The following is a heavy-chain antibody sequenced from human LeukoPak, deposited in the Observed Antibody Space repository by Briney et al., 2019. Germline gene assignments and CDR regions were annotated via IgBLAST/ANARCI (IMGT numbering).Heavy chain of an antibody. D-gene: IGHD1-7*01. CDR3: ARDGTRREFDY. J-gene: IGHJ4*02. CDR1: GFTFSDYY. Sequence: GGSLRLSCSASGFTFSDYYMTWIRQAPGKGLEWVSYISSSGVIYYADSVKGRFTISRDNAKNSLYLQMNSLRAEDTAVYYCARDGTRREFDYWGQGTLVTVSS. V-gene: IGHV3-11*04. CDR2: ISSSGVI.